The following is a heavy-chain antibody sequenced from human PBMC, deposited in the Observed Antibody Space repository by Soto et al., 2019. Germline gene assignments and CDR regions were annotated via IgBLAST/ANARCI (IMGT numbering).Heavy chain of an antibody. Sequence: GGSLRLSCAASGFTFSSYSMNWVRQAPGKGLEWVSSISSSSSYIYYADSVKGRFTISRDNAKNSLYLQMNSLRAEDTAVYYCAQGGWFGELYPGDAFDIWGQGTMVTVSS. D-gene: IGHD3-10*01. CDR2: ISSSSSYI. J-gene: IGHJ3*02. CDR1: GFTFSSYS. CDR3: AQGGWFGELYPGDAFDI. V-gene: IGHV3-21*01.